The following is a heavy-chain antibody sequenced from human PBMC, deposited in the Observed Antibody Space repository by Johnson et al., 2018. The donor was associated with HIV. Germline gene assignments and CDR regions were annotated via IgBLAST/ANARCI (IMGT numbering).Heavy chain of an antibody. Sequence: HVQLVESGGGLVQPGRSLRLSCAASGFTFSSYGMHWVRQAPGKGLEWVAVIWYDGSNKYYADSVKGRFTISRDNSKNTLYLQMNSLRAEDTAVYYCGRGEEAYCGGDCYSGAFDIWGHGTMVTVSS. CDR3: GRGEEAYCGGDCYSGAFDI. CDR2: IWYDGSNK. J-gene: IGHJ3*02. CDR1: GFTFSSYG. V-gene: IGHV3-33*01. D-gene: IGHD2-21*02.